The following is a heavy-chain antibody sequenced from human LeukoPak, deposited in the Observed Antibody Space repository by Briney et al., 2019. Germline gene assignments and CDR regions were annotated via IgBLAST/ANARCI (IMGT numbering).Heavy chain of an antibody. V-gene: IGHV4-59*01. Sequence: SENLSLTCNVSGGSSSSYYWSWIRQPPGKGLEWIGYIYYSGSTNDNPSLKSRITMSVDTSKNQFSLKLSSVTAADTAVYYCARGDVLRNFDWFGSLDPWGQGTLVTVSS. CDR2: IYYSGST. D-gene: IGHD3-9*01. J-gene: IGHJ5*02. CDR1: GGSSSSYY. CDR3: ARGDVLRNFDWFGSLDP.